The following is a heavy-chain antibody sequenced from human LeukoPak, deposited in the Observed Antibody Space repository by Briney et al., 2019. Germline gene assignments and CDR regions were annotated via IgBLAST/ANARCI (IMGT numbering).Heavy chain of an antibody. D-gene: IGHD1-26*01. CDR1: GFTFNTYW. CDR2: ISSDGSRT. Sequence: GGSLRLSCAASGFTFNTYWMYWVRQGSGKGLVWVSRISSDGSRTEYADSVEGRFTIFRDNTKNTLYLQMDSLRAEDTAVYYCARGPSHSGSYFVYWGQGTLVTVSS. V-gene: IGHV3-74*03. J-gene: IGHJ4*02. CDR3: ARGPSHSGSYFVY.